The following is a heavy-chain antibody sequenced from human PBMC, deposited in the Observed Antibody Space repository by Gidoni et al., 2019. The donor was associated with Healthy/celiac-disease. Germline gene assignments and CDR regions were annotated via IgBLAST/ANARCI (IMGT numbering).Heavy chain of an antibody. CDR2: IKSKTDCGTT. CDR1: GLTFSNAW. CDR3: TTDALGAVAGTRDY. Sequence: EVQLVESGGGLVKPGGSLRLSCAASGLTFSNAWMSWVRQAPGKGLEWVGRIKSKTDCGTTDYAAPVKCRFTISRDDSKNTLYLQMTSLKTEDTAVYYCTTDALGAVAGTRDYWGQGTLVTVSS. J-gene: IGHJ4*02. D-gene: IGHD6-19*01. V-gene: IGHV3-15*01.